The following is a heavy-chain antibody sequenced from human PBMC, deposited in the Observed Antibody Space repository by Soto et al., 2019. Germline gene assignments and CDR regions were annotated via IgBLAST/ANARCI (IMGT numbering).Heavy chain of an antibody. V-gene: IGHV3-23*01. D-gene: IGHD3-9*01. CDR1: GFTFSSYA. Sequence: EVQLLESGGGLVQPGGSLRLSCAASGFTFSSYAMSWVRQAPGKGLEWVSVISGSGGSTYYADSVKGRFTISRDNSKNTLYLQMNSLRVEDTAVDSCAKKSHSDVLTCSNYWGQGTLVTVYS. J-gene: IGHJ4*02. CDR2: ISGSGGST. CDR3: AKKSHSDVLTCSNY.